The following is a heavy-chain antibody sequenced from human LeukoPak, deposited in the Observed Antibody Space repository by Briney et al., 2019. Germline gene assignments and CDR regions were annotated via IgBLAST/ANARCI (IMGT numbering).Heavy chain of an antibody. CDR3: ARGSLAAAGTFDY. V-gene: IGHV1-69*13. D-gene: IGHD6-13*01. Sequence: SVKVSCKASGGTFSSYAISWVRQAPGQGLEWMGGIIPIFGTANYAQKFQGRVTITADESTSTAYTELSSLRSEDTAVYYCARGSLAAAGTFDYWGQGTLVTVSS. CDR2: IIPIFGTA. CDR1: GGTFSSYA. J-gene: IGHJ4*02.